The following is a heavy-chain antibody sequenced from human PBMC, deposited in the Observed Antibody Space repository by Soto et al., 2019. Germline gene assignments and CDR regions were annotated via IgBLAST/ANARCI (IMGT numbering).Heavy chain of an antibody. V-gene: IGHV6-1*01. CDR1: GDSVSSNSAA. Sequence: SQTLSLTCAISGDSVSSNSAAWNWIRQSPSRGLEWLGRTYYRSKWYNDYAVSVKSRITINPDTSKNQFSLQLNSVTPEDTAVYYCARMGYCSSTSCPTRDYYFDYWGQGTLVTVSS. J-gene: IGHJ4*02. D-gene: IGHD2-2*01. CDR2: TYYRSKWYN. CDR3: ARMGYCSSTSCPTRDYYFDY.